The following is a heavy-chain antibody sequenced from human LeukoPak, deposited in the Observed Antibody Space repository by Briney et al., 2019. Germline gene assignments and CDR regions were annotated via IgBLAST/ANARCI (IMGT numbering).Heavy chain of an antibody. V-gene: IGHV4-34*01. CDR1: GGSFSGYY. D-gene: IGHD1-26*01. CDR3: ARSGSYYSFDY. Sequence: SETLSLTCAVYGGSFSGYYWSWIRQPPGKGLEWIGEINHSGSTNYNPSLKSRVTISVDTSKNQSSLKLSSVTAADTAVYYCARSGSYYSFDYWGQGTLVTVSS. CDR2: INHSGST. J-gene: IGHJ4*02.